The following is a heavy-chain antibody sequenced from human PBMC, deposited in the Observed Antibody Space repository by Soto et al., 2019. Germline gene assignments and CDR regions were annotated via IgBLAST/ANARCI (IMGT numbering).Heavy chain of an antibody. J-gene: IGHJ4*02. D-gene: IGHD3-10*01. CDR3: ARESYYGSGATVVAY. CDR2: IYSSGST. Sequence: SETLSLTCTVSGGSISNYYWNWIRQSPGKGLEWIGYIYSSGSTHYNPSLQNRVTISIDTSKNQVSLKVNSVTAADTAVYYCARESYYGSGATVVAYWGQGTLVTVSS. V-gene: IGHV4-59*01. CDR1: GGSISNYY.